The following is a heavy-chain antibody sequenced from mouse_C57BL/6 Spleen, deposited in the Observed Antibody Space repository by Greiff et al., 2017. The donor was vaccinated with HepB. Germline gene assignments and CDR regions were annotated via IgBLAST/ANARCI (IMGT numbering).Heavy chain of an antibody. CDR3: TGGPRFAY. J-gene: IGHJ3*01. CDR1: GFTFSNYW. V-gene: IGHV6-3*01. Sequence: EVQRVESGGGLVQPGGSMKLSCVASGFTFSNYWMNWVRQSPEKGLEWVAQIRLKSDNYATHYAESVKGRFTISRDDSKSSVYLQMNNLRAEDTGIYYCTGGPRFAYWGQGTLVTVSA. CDR2: IRLKSDNYAT.